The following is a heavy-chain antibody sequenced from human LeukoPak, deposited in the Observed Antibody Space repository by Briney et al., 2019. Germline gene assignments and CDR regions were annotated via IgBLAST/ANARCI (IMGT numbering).Heavy chain of an antibody. CDR1: GFTFSSYS. Sequence: GGSLRLSCAASGFTFSSYSMNWVRQAPGKGLEWVSSISSSSSYIYYADSVKGRFTISRDNAKNSLYPQMNSLRAEDTAVYYCARGNDILTGYLDYWGQGTLVTVSS. CDR3: ARGNDILTGYLDY. D-gene: IGHD3-9*01. CDR2: ISSSSSYI. V-gene: IGHV3-21*01. J-gene: IGHJ4*02.